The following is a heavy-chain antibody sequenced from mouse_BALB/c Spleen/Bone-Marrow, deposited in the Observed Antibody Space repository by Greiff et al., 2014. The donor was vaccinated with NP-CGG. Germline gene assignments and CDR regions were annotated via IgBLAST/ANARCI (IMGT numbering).Heavy chain of an antibody. Sequence: DVMLVESGGGLVQPGGSLRLSCATSGFTFTDYYMSWVRQPPGKALEWLGFIRNKASGYTTDYSASVKGRFTISRDNSQSILYLQTNTLRAEDSATYYCAREYGYFDVWGAGTTVTVSS. D-gene: IGHD1-1*02. CDR2: IRNKASGYTT. CDR1: GFTFTDYY. CDR3: AREYGYFDV. J-gene: IGHJ1*01. V-gene: IGHV7-3*02.